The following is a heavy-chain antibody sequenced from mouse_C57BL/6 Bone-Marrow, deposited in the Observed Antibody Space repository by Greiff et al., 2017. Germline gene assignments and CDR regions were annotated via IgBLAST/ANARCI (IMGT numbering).Heavy chain of an antibody. Sequence: QVQLQQPGAELVRPGSSVKLSCKASGYTFTSYWMDWVKQRPGQGLEWIGNIYPSDSETHYNQKFKDKATLTVDKSSSTAYMQLSSLTSEDSAVYYCARTSSYYSNYGGLAYWGQGTLVTVSA. CDR2: IYPSDSET. CDR1: GYTFTSYW. J-gene: IGHJ3*01. V-gene: IGHV1-61*01. D-gene: IGHD2-5*01. CDR3: ARTSSYYSNYGGLAY.